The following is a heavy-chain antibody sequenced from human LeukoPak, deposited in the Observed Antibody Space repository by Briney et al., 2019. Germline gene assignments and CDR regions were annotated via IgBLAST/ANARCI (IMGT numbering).Heavy chain of an antibody. J-gene: IGHJ4*02. CDR1: SVSISSGSYY. D-gene: IGHD2-2*02. V-gene: IGHV4-61*02. CDR2: IHTSGST. Sequence: SETLSLTCTVSSVSISSGSYYWSWIRQPAGNGLEWIGRIHTSGSTNYNPSLKSRVTISVDTSKNQFSLKLSSVTAADTAMYYCASTVGYCSSILCYTIDSWGQGTLVTVSS. CDR3: ASTVGYCSSILCYTIDS.